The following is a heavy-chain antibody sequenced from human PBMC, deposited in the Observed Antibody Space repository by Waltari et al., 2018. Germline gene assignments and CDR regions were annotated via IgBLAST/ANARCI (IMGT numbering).Heavy chain of an antibody. D-gene: IGHD3-22*01. CDR2: IIPIFGTA. CDR3: ASTYYYDSSGYYSNYYYGMDV. CDR1: GGTFSSCT. J-gene: IGHJ6*02. Sequence: QVQLVQSGAEVKKPGSSVKVSCKASGGTFSSCTISWVRQAPGQGLEWMGGIIPIFGTANYAQKFQGRVTITADESTSTAYMELSSLRSEDTAVYYCASTYYYDSSGYYSNYYYGMDVWGQGTTVTVSS. V-gene: IGHV1-69*12.